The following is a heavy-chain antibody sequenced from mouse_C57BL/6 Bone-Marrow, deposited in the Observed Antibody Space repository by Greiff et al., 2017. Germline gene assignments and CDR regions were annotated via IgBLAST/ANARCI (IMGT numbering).Heavy chain of an antibody. CDR2: IHPNSGST. CDR1: GYTFTSYW. D-gene: IGHD3-1*01. Sequence: VQLQQPGAELVKPGASVKLSCKASGYTFTSYWMHWVKPRPGPGLEWIGMIHPNSGSTNYKEKFKSKATLTVDKSSSTAYMQLSSLTSEDAAVYFCARGLLIYYGMDYWGQGTSGTVSS. V-gene: IGHV1-64*01. J-gene: IGHJ4*01. CDR3: ARGLLIYYGMDY.